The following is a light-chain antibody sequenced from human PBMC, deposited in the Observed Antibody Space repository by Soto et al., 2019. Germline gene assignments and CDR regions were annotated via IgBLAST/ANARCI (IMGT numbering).Light chain of an antibody. V-gene: IGKV2-28*01. CDR2: LGS. Sequence: DIVMTQSPLSLPVTPVEPASISCRSSQSLLHTIGYNYLDWYLQKPGQSPQLLIYLGSNRASGVSDRFSGSGSGTDFTLKISRVEAEDVGVYYCMQALQTPVTFGQGTRLEI. CDR3: MQALQTPVT. CDR1: QSLLHTIGYNY. J-gene: IGKJ5*01.